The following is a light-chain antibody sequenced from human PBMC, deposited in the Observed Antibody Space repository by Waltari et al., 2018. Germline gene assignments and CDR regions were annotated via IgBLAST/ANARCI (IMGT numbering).Light chain of an antibody. J-gene: IGLJ2*01. CDR1: TLFDGGYNA. V-gene: IGLV2-11*01. CDR3: CSCDGGYDDAL. CDR2: DVT. Sequence: SALLQPRPASASPPRPVPTTCTSTTLFDGGYNAVSWYQQHPGKAPKLLLSDVTLRPSGVPDRISGSKSGSTASLAITGLQAEDEADYYCCSCDGGYDDALFGGGTELTVL.